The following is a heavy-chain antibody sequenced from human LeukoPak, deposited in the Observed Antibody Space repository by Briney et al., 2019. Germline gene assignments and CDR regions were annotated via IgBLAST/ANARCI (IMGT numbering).Heavy chain of an antibody. CDR2: SNAGNGNT. CDR1: GYTFTNYA. Sequence: ASVKVSCKASGYTFTNYAIHWVRQAPGQRLEWMGWSNAGNGNTKYLQEFQGRVTITRDTSASTAYMELSSLRSEDTAVYYCATAPRHPDFWSGYSYYFDYWGQGTLVTVSS. J-gene: IGHJ4*02. CDR3: ATAPRHPDFWSGYSYYFDY. D-gene: IGHD3-3*01. V-gene: IGHV1-3*02.